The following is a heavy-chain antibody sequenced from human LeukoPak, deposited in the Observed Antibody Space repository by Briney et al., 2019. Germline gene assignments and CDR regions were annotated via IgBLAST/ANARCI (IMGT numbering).Heavy chain of an antibody. Sequence: PSETLSLTCAVYGGSFSGYYWSWIRQPPGKGLEWIGGINHSGSTNYNPSLKSRVTISVDTSKNQFSLKLSSVTAADTAVYYCAREGLWFGEYYNWFDPWGQGTLVTVSS. D-gene: IGHD3-10*01. CDR1: GGSFSGYY. CDR2: INHSGST. J-gene: IGHJ5*02. V-gene: IGHV4-34*01. CDR3: AREGLWFGEYYNWFDP.